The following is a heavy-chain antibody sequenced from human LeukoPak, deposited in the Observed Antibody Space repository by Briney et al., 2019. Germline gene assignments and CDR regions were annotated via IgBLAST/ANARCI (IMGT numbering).Heavy chain of an antibody. J-gene: IGHJ4*02. Sequence: PGGSLRLSCAASGFTFRTYAMSWVRQAPGKGLEWVANIKQDGSEKYYLDSVKGRFTISRDNAKNSLYLQMNSLRAEDTAVYFCTREAAAGIDYWGQGTLVTVSS. CDR2: IKQDGSEK. CDR3: TREAAAGIDY. V-gene: IGHV3-7*01. D-gene: IGHD6-13*01. CDR1: GFTFRTYA.